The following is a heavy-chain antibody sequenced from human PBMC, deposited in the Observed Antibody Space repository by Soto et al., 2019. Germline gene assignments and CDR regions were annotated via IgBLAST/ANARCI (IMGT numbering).Heavy chain of an antibody. CDR2: ISSSKTT. D-gene: IGHD5-18*01. V-gene: IGHV3-48*02. J-gene: IGHJ4*02. CDR1: GITFSSYS. CDR3: VGDQDVHTPMVHGNY. Sequence: EVPLVESGGGLVQPGESLRLSCTASGITFSSYSMNWVRQAPGKGLEWLSYISSSKTTYADSVKGRFTISRDNAKXSVYLQMNSLRDEDTAVYYCVGDQDVHTPMVHGNYWGRGTRVTVSS.